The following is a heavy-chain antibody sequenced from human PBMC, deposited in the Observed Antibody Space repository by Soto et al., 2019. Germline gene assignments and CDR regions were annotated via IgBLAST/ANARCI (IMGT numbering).Heavy chain of an antibody. V-gene: IGHV3-33*01. CDR3: ARDEQAYYYGMDV. CDR1: GFTFSSYG. J-gene: IGHJ6*02. CDR2: IWYDGSNK. Sequence: QVQLVESGGGVVQPGRSLRLSCAASGFTFSSYGMHWVRQAPGKGLEWVAVIWYDGSNKYYADSVKGRFTISRDNSKNTLYLQMNSLRAEDTAVYYCARDEQAYYYGMDVWGQWTTVTVSS.